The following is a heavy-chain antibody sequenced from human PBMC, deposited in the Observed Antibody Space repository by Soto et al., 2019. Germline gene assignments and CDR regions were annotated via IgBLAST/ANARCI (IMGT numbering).Heavy chain of an antibody. V-gene: IGHV3-23*01. J-gene: IGHJ2*01. CDR2: IRGGGDAT. CDR1: GFTFSSYG. D-gene: IGHD3-10*01. Sequence: GGSLRLSCAASGFTFSSYGMHWVRQAPGKGLEWVSTIRGGGDATFFADSVKGRFTISRDNSKNTVTLQMNSLGVDDTAVYFCARKVPGSTSRPDYWYFDLWGQGTLVTVSS. CDR3: ARKVPGSTSRPDYWYFDL.